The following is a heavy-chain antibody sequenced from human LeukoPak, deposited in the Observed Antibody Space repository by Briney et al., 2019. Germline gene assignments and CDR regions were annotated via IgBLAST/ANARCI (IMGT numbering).Heavy chain of an antibody. V-gene: IGHV1-18*01. CDR3: ARSQVGYGSGSYYLRPTFDY. CDR1: GYTFTSYG. CDR2: IGAYNGNT. Sequence: ASVKVSCKASGYTFTSYGISWVRQAPGQGLEWMGWIGAYNGNTNYAQKLQGRVTVTTDTSTSTAYMELRSLRSDDTAVYYCARSQVGYGSGSYYLRPTFDYWGQGTLVTVSS. D-gene: IGHD3-10*01. J-gene: IGHJ4*02.